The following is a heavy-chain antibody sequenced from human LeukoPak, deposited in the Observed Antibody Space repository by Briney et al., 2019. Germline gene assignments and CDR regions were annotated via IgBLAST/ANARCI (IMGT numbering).Heavy chain of an antibody. CDR2: INPNSGGT. Sequence: ASVKVSCKASGYTFTGYYMHWVRQAPGQGLEWMGWINPNSGGTNYAQKFQGWVTMTRDTSISTAYMELSRLRSDDTAVYYCARERWYSSSWYLDVWGQGTTVTVSS. V-gene: IGHV1-2*04. D-gene: IGHD6-13*01. J-gene: IGHJ6*02. CDR3: ARERWYSSSWYLDV. CDR1: GYTFTGYY.